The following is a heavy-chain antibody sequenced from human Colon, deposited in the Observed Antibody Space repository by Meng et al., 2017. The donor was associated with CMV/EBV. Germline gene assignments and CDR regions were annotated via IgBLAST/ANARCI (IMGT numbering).Heavy chain of an antibody. V-gene: IGHV4-59*01. CDR2: FYHSGII. D-gene: IGHD2-2*01. J-gene: IGHJ4*02. CDR3: ARDYALRRFDY. Sequence: SETLSLTCTLSGGSLSSFYWSWIRQSPGPGLEWIGHFYHSGIINYNPSLKNRATISVDMARNQLSLKLTAVTAADTAVYYCARDYALRRFDYWGQGTLVTVSS. CDR1: GGSLSSFY.